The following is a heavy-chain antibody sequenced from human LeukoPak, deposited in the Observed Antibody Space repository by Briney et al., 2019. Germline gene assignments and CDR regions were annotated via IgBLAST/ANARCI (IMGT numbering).Heavy chain of an antibody. CDR1: GFTFSSYS. V-gene: IGHV3-30*02. CDR3: AKERFDP. Sequence: PGGSLRLSCAASGFTFSSYSMNWVRQAPGKGLEWVAFIRNDGSNKYYGDSVKGRFTISRDPSKNTVYLQMDSLRPDDTALYYCAKERFDPWGQGTLVIVSS. CDR2: IRNDGSNK. J-gene: IGHJ5*02.